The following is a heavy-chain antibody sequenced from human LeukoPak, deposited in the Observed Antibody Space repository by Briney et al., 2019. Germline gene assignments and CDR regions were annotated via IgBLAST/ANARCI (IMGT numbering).Heavy chain of an antibody. Sequence: SVKVSCKASGGTFSSYAISWVRQAPGQGLEWMGGIIPIFGTANYAQKFQGRVTITADESTSTAYMELSSLRSEDTAVYYCARGAEYYDFWSGYATDYYYYYMDVWGKGTTVTVSS. V-gene: IGHV1-69*13. J-gene: IGHJ6*03. CDR1: GGTFSSYA. CDR2: IIPIFGTA. D-gene: IGHD3-3*01. CDR3: ARGAEYYDFWSGYATDYYYYYMDV.